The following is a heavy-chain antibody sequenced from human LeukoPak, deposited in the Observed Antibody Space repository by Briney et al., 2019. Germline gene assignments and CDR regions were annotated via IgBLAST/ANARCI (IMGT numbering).Heavy chain of an antibody. J-gene: IGHJ3*02. Sequence: PVGSLRLSCAASAFTFSSYGMHRVRQAPGKGLEWVAFNRYDGSNKYYADSVKGRFTISRDNSKNTLYLQMNSLRAEDTAVYYCAKLVVPAAIRGGAFDIWGQGTMVTVSS. CDR2: NRYDGSNK. CDR3: AKLVVPAAIRGGAFDI. V-gene: IGHV3-30*02. D-gene: IGHD2-2*01. CDR1: AFTFSSYG.